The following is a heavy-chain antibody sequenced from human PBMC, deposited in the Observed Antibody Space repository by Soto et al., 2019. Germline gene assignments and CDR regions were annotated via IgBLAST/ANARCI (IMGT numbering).Heavy chain of an antibody. V-gene: IGHV3-66*01. Sequence: GGSLRLSCAASGFTVRSNYMSWVRQAPGKGLEWVSVLYTAGGTYYADSVKGRFTISRDNSKNTLYLQMNSLRVEDTAVYYCARVTTVTPVWGFDPWGQGTLVTVSS. CDR3: ARVTTVTPVWGFDP. CDR2: LYTAGGT. J-gene: IGHJ5*02. CDR1: GFTVRSNY. D-gene: IGHD4-17*01.